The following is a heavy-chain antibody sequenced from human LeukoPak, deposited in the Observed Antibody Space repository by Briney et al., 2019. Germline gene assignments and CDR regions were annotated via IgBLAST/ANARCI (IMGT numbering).Heavy chain of an antibody. CDR2: FSGGGGST. CDR1: GFTVSSYG. V-gene: IGHV3-23*01. J-gene: IGHJ4*02. Sequence: GGSLRLSCAASGFTVSSYGMGWVRQAPGKGVEWVSAFSGGGGSTYYADCGKGRFTMARENSKNSLEMEMNRQRAEERAVFYCAKDIGRDTGGYYIPRGRFDYWGQGTLVTVSS. CDR3: AKDIGRDTGGYYIPRGRFDY. D-gene: IGHD3-22*01.